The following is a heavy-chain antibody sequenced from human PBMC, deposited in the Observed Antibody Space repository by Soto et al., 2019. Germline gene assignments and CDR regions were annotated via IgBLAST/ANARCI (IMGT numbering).Heavy chain of an antibody. J-gene: IGHJ4*02. D-gene: IGHD3-22*01. CDR3: ARDYYDSSGFLGY. CDR1: GGTFSSYA. CDR2: IIPIFGTA. Sequence: GASVKVSCKASGGTFSSYAISWVRQAHGQGLEWMGGIIPIFGTANYAQKFQGRVTITADESTSTAYMELSSLRSEDTAVYYCARDYYDSSGFLGYWGQGTLVTVSS. V-gene: IGHV1-69*13.